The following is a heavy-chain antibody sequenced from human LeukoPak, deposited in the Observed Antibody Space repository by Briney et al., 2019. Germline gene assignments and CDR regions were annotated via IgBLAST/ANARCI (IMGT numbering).Heavy chain of an antibody. CDR1: GFTVSSNY. J-gene: IGHJ6*02. Sequence: GGSLRLSCAASGFTVSSNYMSWVRQAPGKGLEWVSAIYSGGSTYYADSVKGRFTISRHNSKNTLYLQMNSLRAEDTAVYYCTRGRWEAGQDYGMDVWGQGTTVTVYS. CDR2: IYSGGST. V-gene: IGHV3-53*04. CDR3: TRGRWEAGQDYGMDV. D-gene: IGHD1-26*01.